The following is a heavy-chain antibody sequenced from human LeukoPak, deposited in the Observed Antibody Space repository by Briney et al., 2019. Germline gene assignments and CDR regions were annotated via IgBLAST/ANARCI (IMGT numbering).Heavy chain of an antibody. CDR2: IWYDGSNK. D-gene: IGHD6-19*01. CDR1: GFTFSSYG. CDR3: AREGSSGWYFDY. V-gene: IGHV3-33*01. Sequence: PGGSLRLSCAASGFTFSSYGMHWVRQAPGKGLERVAVIWYDGSNKYYADSVKGRFTISRDNSKNTLYLQMNSLRAEDTAVYYCAREGSSGWYFDYWGQGTLVTVSS. J-gene: IGHJ4*02.